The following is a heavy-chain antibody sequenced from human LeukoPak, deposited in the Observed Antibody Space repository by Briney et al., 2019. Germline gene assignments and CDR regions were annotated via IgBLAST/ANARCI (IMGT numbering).Heavy chain of an antibody. Sequence: SETLSLTCTVSGGSISSYYWSWIRQPPGKGLEWIGYIYYSGSTNYNPSLKSRVTISVDTSKNQFSLKLSSVTAADTAVYYCAREEAFDIWGQGTMVTVSS. CDR2: IYYSGST. CDR3: AREEAFDI. CDR1: GGSISSYY. J-gene: IGHJ3*02. V-gene: IGHV4-59*12.